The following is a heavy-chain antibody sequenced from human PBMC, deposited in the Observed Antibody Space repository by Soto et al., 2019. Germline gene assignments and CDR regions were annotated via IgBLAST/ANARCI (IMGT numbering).Heavy chain of an antibody. D-gene: IGHD1-26*01. CDR2: ISSSGSTI. J-gene: IGHJ4*02. Sequence: PGGSLRLSCAASGFTFSSYEMNWVRQAPGKGLEWVSYISSSGSTIYYADSVKSRFTISRDNAKNSLYLQMNSLRAEDTAVYYCARGSGSYYFDYWGQGTLVTVSS. CDR3: ARGSGSYYFDY. CDR1: GFTFSSYE. V-gene: IGHV3-48*03.